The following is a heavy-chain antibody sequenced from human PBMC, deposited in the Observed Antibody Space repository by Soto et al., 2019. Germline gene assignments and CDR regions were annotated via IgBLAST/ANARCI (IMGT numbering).Heavy chain of an antibody. J-gene: IGHJ4*02. V-gene: IGHV2-5*02. CDR3: AHSLAWQSATLHY. CDR2: IYWDDDK. CDR1: GFSLTSSGVA. Sequence: QITLKESGPTLVQPTQTLTLTCAFSGFSLTSSGVAVGWVRHPPGRALEWLALIYWDDDKRYSPSLKSRVTITKDTSKNQVVLTVSNMNPGDTATYYCAHSLAWQSATLHYCVQGTLVTVSS. D-gene: IGHD6-19*01.